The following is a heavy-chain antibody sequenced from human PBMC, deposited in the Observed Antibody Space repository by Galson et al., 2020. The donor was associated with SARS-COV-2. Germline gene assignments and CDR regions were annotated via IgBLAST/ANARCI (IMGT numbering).Heavy chain of an antibody. CDR3: ARGDMGNDYFDY. CDR1: GFTFSSYW. CDR2: LYSEGSST. Sequence: GGSLRLSCAAYGFTFSSYWMHWVRQAPGKGLVWVSRLYSEGSSTSYAASVKGRFTISGDNAKNTLYLQMNSLRAEDTAVYYCARGDMGNDYFDYWGQGTLVTVSS. D-gene: IGHD7-27*01. V-gene: IGHV3-74*01. J-gene: IGHJ4*02.